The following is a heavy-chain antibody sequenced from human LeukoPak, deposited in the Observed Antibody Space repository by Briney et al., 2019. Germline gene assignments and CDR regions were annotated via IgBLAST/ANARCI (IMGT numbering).Heavy chain of an antibody. CDR1: GYTFTSYD. CDR2: MNPNSANT. V-gene: IGHV1-8*03. CDR3: ARALRGVISNYRYYMHL. D-gene: IGHD3-10*01. J-gene: IGHJ6*03. Sequence: ASVKVSCKSSGYTFTSYDIKLVRQATGQGLEWMGWMNPNSANTGDAQKFQGRVTITRNTSISTAYMELSSLRSEDTAVYYCARALRGVISNYRYYMHLWGKGTTVTASS.